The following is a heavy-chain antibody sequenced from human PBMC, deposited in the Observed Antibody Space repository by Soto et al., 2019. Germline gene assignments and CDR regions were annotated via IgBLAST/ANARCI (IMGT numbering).Heavy chain of an antibody. Sequence: QVQLVQSGAEVKKPGSSVKVSCKASGGTFSSYAINWVRQAPGQGLEWMGRIVPMFGIPNFAPKFQGRVTMTADRSTTTAYRELSSLRAEDTAVYYCASGPYTSSSGGYYYYYMDVWGKGTTVTVSS. D-gene: IGHD6-6*01. CDR2: IVPMFGIP. J-gene: IGHJ6*03. CDR1: GGTFSSYA. CDR3: ASGPYTSSSGGYYYYYMDV. V-gene: IGHV1-69*02.